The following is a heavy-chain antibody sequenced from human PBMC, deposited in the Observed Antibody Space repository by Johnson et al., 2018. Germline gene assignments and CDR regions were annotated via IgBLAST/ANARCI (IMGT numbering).Heavy chain of an antibody. V-gene: IGHV4-4*02. D-gene: IGHD2-2*01. CDR1: GGSISSSNW. CDR3: ERHVFQLLLRHRINYSGMDV. J-gene: IGHJ6*02. Sequence: QVQLQESGPGLVKPSGTLSLICAVSGGSISSSNWWSWVRQPPGKGLEWIGEIYHSGSTNYNPSLKRRVTISVDKSKNQVSLKLRSGTAADTAVYYCERHVFQLLLRHRINYSGMDVWGQGTTVTVSS. CDR2: IYHSGST.